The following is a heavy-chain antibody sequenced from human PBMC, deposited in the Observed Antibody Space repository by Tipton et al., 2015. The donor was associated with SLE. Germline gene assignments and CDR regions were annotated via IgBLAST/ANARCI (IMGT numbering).Heavy chain of an antibody. CDR1: GFTFSSYA. D-gene: IGHD6-19*01. V-gene: IGHV3-74*01. J-gene: IGHJ4*02. Sequence: SLRLSCAASGFTFSSYAMSWVRQAPGKGLVWVSRINSDGSSTSYADSVKGRFTISRDNAKNTLYLQMNSLRAEDTAVYYCARDQDSSGWSFDYWGQGTLVTVSS. CDR2: INSDGSST. CDR3: ARDQDSSGWSFDY.